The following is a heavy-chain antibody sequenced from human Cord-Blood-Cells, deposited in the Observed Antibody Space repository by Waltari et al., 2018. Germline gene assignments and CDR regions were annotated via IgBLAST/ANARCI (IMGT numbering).Heavy chain of an antibody. CDR2: IIPILGIA. CDR1: GGTFSSYA. J-gene: IGHJ4*02. Sequence: QVQLVQSGAAVKKPGSSVKVSCKASGGTFSSYAISWVRQAPGQGLEWMGGIIPILGIANYAQKFQGRVTITADESTSTAYMELSSLRSEDTAVYYCARGGYCSSTSCPYYFDYWGQGTLVTVSS. CDR3: ARGGYCSSTSCPYYFDY. D-gene: IGHD2-2*01. V-gene: IGHV1-69*04.